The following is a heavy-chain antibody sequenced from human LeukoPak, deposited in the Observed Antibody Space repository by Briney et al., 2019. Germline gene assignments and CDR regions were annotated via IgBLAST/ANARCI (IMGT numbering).Heavy chain of an antibody. CDR1: GGSISSSSYY. D-gene: IGHD4-23*01. J-gene: IGHJ4*02. CDR3: ARAPAIYGGNLPGWYFDY. V-gene: IGHV4-39*07. Sequence: NPSETLSLTCTVSGGSISSSSYYWGWIRQPPGKGLEWIGSIYYSGSTYYNPSLKSRVTISVDTSKNQFSLKLSSVTAADTAVYYCARAPAIYGGNLPGWYFDYWGQGTLVTVSS. CDR2: IYYSGST.